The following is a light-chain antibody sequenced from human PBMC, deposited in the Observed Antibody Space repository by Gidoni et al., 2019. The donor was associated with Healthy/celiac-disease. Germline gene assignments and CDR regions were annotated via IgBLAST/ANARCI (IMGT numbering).Light chain of an antibody. V-gene: IGKV1-9*01. Sequence: DIQLTQSPSFLSASVGDRVTITCRASQGISSYLAWYQQKPGKAPKLLIYAASTLQGGVPSRFSGSGSGTEFTLTISSLQPEDFATYSCQQRSSSPLTFGPGTKVDIK. J-gene: IGKJ3*01. CDR1: QGISSY. CDR2: AAS. CDR3: QQRSSSPLT.